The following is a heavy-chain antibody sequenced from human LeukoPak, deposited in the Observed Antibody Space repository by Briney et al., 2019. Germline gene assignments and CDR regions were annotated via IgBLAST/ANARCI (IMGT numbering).Heavy chain of an antibody. D-gene: IGHD3-22*01. CDR2: INHSGST. J-gene: IGHJ3*02. Sequence: NPSETLSLTCAVYGGSFSGYYWSWIRQPPGKGLEWIGEINHSGSTNYNPSLKSRVTISVDTSKNQFSLKLSSVTAADTAVYYCARDRHYYDSSGYQGAFDIWGQGTMVTVSS. CDR3: ARDRHYYDSSGYQGAFDI. V-gene: IGHV4-34*01. CDR1: GGSFSGYY.